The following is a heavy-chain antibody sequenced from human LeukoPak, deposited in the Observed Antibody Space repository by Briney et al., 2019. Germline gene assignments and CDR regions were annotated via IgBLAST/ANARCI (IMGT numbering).Heavy chain of an antibody. V-gene: IGHV3-11*01. CDR1: GFNFSDYH. Sequence: PGGSLRLSCAASGFNFSDYHMSWIRQAPGNALEWLSYIDRTGNILDYTDSVRGRFTISRDNAESSLYLQLSSLRAEDTAKYYCVRHPLVTTAPKSFFEIWGRGTLVTVSS. D-gene: IGHD4-17*01. J-gene: IGHJ2*01. CDR3: VRHPLVTTAPKSFFEI. CDR2: IDRTGNIL.